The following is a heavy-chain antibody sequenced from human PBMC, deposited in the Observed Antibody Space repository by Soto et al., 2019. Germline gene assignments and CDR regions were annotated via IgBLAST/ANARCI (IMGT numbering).Heavy chain of an antibody. CDR3: ARVIGGHYSGKGL. Sequence: QVQLQESGPGLVKPSGTLSLTCAVSGGSISSSNWWSWVRQPPGKGLEWIGEIYHSGSTNYNPSPKSPGTISVGKSKNQFSLKASSGPAGGTAVFFCARVIGGHYSGKGLWGQGTKV. CDR1: GGSISSSNW. V-gene: IGHV4-4*02. CDR2: IYHSGST. D-gene: IGHD3-16*01. J-gene: IGHJ6*01.